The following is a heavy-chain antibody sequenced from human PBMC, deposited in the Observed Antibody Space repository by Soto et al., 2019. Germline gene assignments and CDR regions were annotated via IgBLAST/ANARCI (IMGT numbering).Heavy chain of an antibody. CDR1: GYSFTSYW. D-gene: IGHD1-26*01. CDR2: IDPSDSYT. CDR3: ASGGNASGHQAVDV. Sequence: GESLKICCQCSGYSFTSYWISWVRQMPGKGLDWMGRIDPSDSYTNYSPSFQGHVTMSADKSINPAYLQWSSLKDSDTAMYYCASGGNASGHQAVDVLSLLSMVTVSS. V-gene: IGHV5-10-1*01. J-gene: IGHJ3*01.